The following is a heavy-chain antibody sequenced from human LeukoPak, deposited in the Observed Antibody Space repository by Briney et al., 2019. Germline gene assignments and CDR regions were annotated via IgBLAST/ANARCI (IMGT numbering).Heavy chain of an antibody. V-gene: IGHV1-69*04. CDR3: ASGGSYYEDY. CDR1: GGTFSSYA. J-gene: IGHJ4*02. CDR2: IIPILGIA. D-gene: IGHD1-26*01. Sequence: ASVKVSCKASGGTFSSYAISGVRQAPGQGLEWMGRIIPILGIANYAQKFQGRVTITADKSTSTAYMELSSLRSEDTAVYYCASGGSYYEDYWGQGTLVTVSS.